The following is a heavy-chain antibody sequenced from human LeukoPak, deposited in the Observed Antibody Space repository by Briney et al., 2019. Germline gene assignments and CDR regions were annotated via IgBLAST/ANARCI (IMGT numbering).Heavy chain of an antibody. Sequence: EPSETLSLTCTVSGGSISSSSYYWGWVRQPPGKGLEWIGSIYHSGSTYYNPSLKSRVTISVDTSKNQFSLKLSSVTAADTAVYYCARDYSSSWPTDYYYYYMDVWGKGTTVTVSS. CDR3: ARDYSSSWPTDYYYYYMDV. J-gene: IGHJ6*03. V-gene: IGHV4-39*07. CDR1: GGSISSSSYY. CDR2: IYHSGST. D-gene: IGHD6-13*01.